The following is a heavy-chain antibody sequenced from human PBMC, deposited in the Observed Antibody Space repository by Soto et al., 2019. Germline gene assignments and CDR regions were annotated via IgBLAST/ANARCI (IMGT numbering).Heavy chain of an antibody. Sequence: ASVKVSCKASGYTFTGYYMHWVRQAPGQGLEWMGWINPNSGGTNYAQKFQVWVTMTRDTSISTAYMELSRLRSDDTAVYYCARGGYDILLDYYYYGMDVWGQGTTVTVSS. D-gene: IGHD3-9*01. CDR1: GYTFTGYY. J-gene: IGHJ6*02. V-gene: IGHV1-2*04. CDR3: ARGGYDILLDYYYYGMDV. CDR2: INPNSGGT.